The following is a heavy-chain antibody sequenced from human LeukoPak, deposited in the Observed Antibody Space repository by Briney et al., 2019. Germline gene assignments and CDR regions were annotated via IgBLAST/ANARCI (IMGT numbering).Heavy chain of an antibody. Sequence: GGSLRLSCAASGFPFSTFWMSWVRQAPGQGLEWVASINQDETVRHLADSVMGRFTISRDNAKNSLFLQMNSLRAEDTAFYYCAKDWSYDSSGADYWGQGTLVTVSS. D-gene: IGHD3-22*01. J-gene: IGHJ4*02. CDR2: INQDETVR. CDR1: GFPFSTFW. CDR3: AKDWSYDSSGADY. V-gene: IGHV3-7*03.